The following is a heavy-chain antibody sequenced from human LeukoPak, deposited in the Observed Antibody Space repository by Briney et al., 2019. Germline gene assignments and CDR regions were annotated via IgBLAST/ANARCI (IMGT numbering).Heavy chain of an antibody. CDR1: GFTFDDYA. CDR2: ISWNSGSI. J-gene: IGHJ6*03. CDR3: AKDIWRRYYYYYMDV. Sequence: GRSLRLSCAASGFTFDDYAMHWVRQAPGKGLEWVSGISWNSGSIGYADSVKGRFTISRDNAKNSLYLQMNSLRAEDTALYYCAKDIWRRYYYYYMDVWGKGTTVTVSS. V-gene: IGHV3-9*01.